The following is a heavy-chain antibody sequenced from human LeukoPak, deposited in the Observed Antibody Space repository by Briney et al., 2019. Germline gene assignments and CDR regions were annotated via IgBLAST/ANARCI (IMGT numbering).Heavy chain of an antibody. J-gene: IGHJ5*02. Sequence: SETLSLTCTVSGGSISSSSYYWGWIRQPPGTGLEGIGSIYYSGSTYYNPALKSRVTISVDTSKNQFSLKLSSVTAADTAVYYCARHRGPIAADGWFDPWGQGTLVTVSS. CDR3: ARHRGPIAADGWFDP. V-gene: IGHV4-39*01. D-gene: IGHD6-13*01. CDR1: GGSISSSSYY. CDR2: IYYSGST.